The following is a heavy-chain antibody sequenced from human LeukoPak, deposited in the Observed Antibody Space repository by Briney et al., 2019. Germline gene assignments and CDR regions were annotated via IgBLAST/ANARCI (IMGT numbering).Heavy chain of an antibody. V-gene: IGHV1-18*01. CDR3: ARDVGYCSGGSCYPTEYFQH. CDR2: ISAYNGNT. CDR1: GYTFTSYG. Sequence: ASVKVSCKASGYTFTSYGISWVRQAPGQGLGWMGWISAYNGNTNYAQKLQGRVTMTTDTSTSTAYMELRSLRSDDTAVYYCARDVGYCSGGSCYPTEYFQHWGQGTLVTVSS. J-gene: IGHJ1*01. D-gene: IGHD2-15*01.